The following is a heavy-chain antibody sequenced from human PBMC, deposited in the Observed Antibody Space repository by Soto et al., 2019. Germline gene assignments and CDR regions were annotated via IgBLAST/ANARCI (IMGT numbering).Heavy chain of an antibody. CDR1: GGSINSGGYC. CDR2: ISYGGST. V-gene: IGHV4-31*03. D-gene: IGHD5-18*01. Sequence: QVQLQESGPGLVKPSQTLSLTCTVSGGSINSGGYCWSWIRQHPGKGLDWIGCISYGGSTSYNPSLKSRGNISVDKSKNQFSLKLTSVTAADTAVYYCARGILVWGQGALITVSS. CDR3: ARGILV. J-gene: IGHJ4*02.